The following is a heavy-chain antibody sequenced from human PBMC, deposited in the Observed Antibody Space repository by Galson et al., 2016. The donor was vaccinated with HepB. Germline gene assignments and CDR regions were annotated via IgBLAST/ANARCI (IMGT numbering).Heavy chain of an antibody. J-gene: IGHJ6*03. CDR2: ISHSGST. Sequence: TLSLTCAVSGGSISTVGYAWSWIRQAPGKGLEWIGYISHSGSTYSSPSLKSRVTISVDGFKNQFSLKLNSVTAADTAVYYCARGKDTSGWAGRRYSYYYMDVWDRGTTVTVSS. CDR3: ARGKDTSGWAGRRYSYYYMDV. V-gene: IGHV4-30-2*01. D-gene: IGHD6-19*01. CDR1: GGSISTVGYA.